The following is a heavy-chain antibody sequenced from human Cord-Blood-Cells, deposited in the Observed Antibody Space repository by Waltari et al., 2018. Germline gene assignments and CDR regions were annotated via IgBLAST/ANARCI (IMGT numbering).Heavy chain of an antibody. CDR1: GGSISSYY. D-gene: IGHD3-3*01. CDR2: IYTSGST. CDR3: ARDLVATYYDFWSGYYAFDI. J-gene: IGHJ3*02. Sequence: QVQLQESGPGLVKPSETLSLTCTVSGGSISSYYWSWIRQPAGKGLEWIGRIYTSGSTNYNPSLKSRVTMSVDTSKNQFSLKLSSVTAADTAVYYCARDLVATYYDFWSGYYAFDIWGQGTMVTVSS. V-gene: IGHV4-4*07.